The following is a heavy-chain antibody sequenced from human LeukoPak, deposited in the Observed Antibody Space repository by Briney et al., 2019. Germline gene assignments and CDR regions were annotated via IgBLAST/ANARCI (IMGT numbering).Heavy chain of an antibody. V-gene: IGHV1-69*13. D-gene: IGHD5-18*01. Sequence: SVKVSCKASGYTFTSFGISWVRQAPGQGLEWMGGIIPIFGTANYAQKFQGRVTITADESTSTAYMELSSLRSEDTAVYYCASGYSYGYQPNFDYWGQGTLVTVSS. CDR2: IIPIFGTA. J-gene: IGHJ4*02. CDR1: GYTFTSFG. CDR3: ASGYSYGYQPNFDY.